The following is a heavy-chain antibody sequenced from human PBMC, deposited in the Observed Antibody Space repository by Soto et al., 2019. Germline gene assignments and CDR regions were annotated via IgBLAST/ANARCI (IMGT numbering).Heavy chain of an antibody. D-gene: IGHD2-21*02. J-gene: IGHJ1*01. CDR2: IYTSGST. Sequence: VPMSHSCSVSGGSIVSYGGSWIRKNAGKGLEWIGRIYTSGSTNYNPSLKSRVTMSVDTSKNQFSLKLSSVTAADTAVYYCARETTYCGGDCYSEVPRYAEYFQHWGQGTLVPVSS. CDR3: ARETTYCGGDCYSEVPRYAEYFQH. V-gene: IGHV4-4*07. CDR1: GGSIVSYG.